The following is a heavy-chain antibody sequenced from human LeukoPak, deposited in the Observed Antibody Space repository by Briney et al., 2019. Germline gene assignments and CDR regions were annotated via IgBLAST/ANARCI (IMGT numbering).Heavy chain of an antibody. CDR1: GFTFTSYA. J-gene: IGHJ4*02. Sequence: QSGGSLRLSCAASGFTFTSYAMSWVRQAPGKGLEWVSAISDSGGSTYYADSVKGRFTISRDNSKNTLYLQMISLRAEDTAVYYCAKGEKTRPFGGVIDYWGQGTLVTVSS. D-gene: IGHD3-16*02. CDR3: AKGEKTRPFGGVIDY. V-gene: IGHV3-23*01. CDR2: ISDSGGST.